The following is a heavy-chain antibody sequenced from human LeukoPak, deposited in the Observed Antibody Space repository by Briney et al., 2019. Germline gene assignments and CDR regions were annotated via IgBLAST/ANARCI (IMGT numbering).Heavy chain of an antibody. CDR1: GFTFSSYG. CDR3: ARYDTAMVDDAFDI. J-gene: IGHJ3*02. CDR2: ISGSGGST. D-gene: IGHD5-18*01. V-gene: IGHV3-23*01. Sequence: GGSLRLSCVASGFTFSSYGMSWVRQAPGKGPEWVSAISGSGGSTYYADSVKGRFTISRDNSKNTLYLQMNSLRAEDTAVYYCARYDTAMVDDAFDIWGQGTMVTVSS.